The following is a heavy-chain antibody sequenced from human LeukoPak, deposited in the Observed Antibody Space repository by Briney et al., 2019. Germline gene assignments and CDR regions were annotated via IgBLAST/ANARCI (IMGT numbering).Heavy chain of an antibody. CDR2: FDPEDGET. J-gene: IGHJ4*02. Sequence: GASVKVSCKVSGYTLTELSMHWVRQAPGKGLEWMGRFDPEDGETIYAQTFQGRVTMTEDTSTDTAFMELSSLRSEDTAVYYCATPAKGQHLVFPFDSWGQGTLVTVSS. CDR1: GYTLTELS. D-gene: IGHD6-13*01. V-gene: IGHV1-24*01. CDR3: ATPAKGQHLVFPFDS.